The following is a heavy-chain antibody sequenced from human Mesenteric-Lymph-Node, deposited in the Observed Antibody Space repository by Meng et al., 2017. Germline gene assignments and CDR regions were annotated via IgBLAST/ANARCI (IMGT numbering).Heavy chain of an antibody. CDR1: GCSSNTDY. Sequence: LTEPGPRLGQSPATPAPSFTCSGCSSNTDYLNWIRPTPGKGLVWIGCRYYSGSIHYNPSLKSRVTISADTSKNQFSLSLSSVTAADTAVYYCARGYGLSWHMGTWGQGALVTGSS. J-gene: IGHJ5*02. V-gene: IGHV4-59*01. D-gene: IGHD6-13*01. CDR2: RYYSGSI. CDR3: ARGYGLSWHMGT.